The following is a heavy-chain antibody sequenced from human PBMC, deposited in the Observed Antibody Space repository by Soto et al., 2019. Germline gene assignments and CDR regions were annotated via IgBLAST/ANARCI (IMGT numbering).Heavy chain of an antibody. Sequence: QVQLQESGPGLVKPSQTLSLTCTVSGGSISSGGYYWSWIRQHPGKGLEWIGYIYYSGSTYYNPSLKGRVTISVDTSKNQFSLKLSSVTAADTAVYYCARDCNQKRVRCQTDYWGQGTLVTVSS. CDR2: IYYSGST. CDR1: GGSISSGGYY. CDR3: ARDCNQKRVRCQTDY. D-gene: IGHD3-22*01. V-gene: IGHV4-31*03. J-gene: IGHJ4*02.